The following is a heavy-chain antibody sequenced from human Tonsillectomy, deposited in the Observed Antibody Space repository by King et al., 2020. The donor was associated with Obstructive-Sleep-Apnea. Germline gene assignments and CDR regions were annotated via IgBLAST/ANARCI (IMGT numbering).Heavy chain of an antibody. CDR1: GYTFTGYY. CDR2: ISPNSGAT. V-gene: IGHV1-2*02. Sequence: VQLVQSGAEVKKPGASVKVSCKASGYTFTGYYIHWVRQAPGQGLYGMGWISPNSGATKYAQKFQDRVTLTRDTSISTAYMDLSRLRSYDTAIYYCARDMSAYDSTSPAYWGQGTPVTVSS. CDR3: ARDMSAYDSTSPAY. D-gene: IGHD3-10*01. J-gene: IGHJ4*02.